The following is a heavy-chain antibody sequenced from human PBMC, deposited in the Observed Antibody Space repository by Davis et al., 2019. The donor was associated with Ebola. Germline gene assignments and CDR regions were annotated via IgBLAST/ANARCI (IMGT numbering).Heavy chain of an antibody. Sequence: GGSLRLSCAVSGFTLNSNWIHWVRQAPGKGLEWVSFIQYDGSKKYYADSVKGRFTISRDNSKNTLFLQMNSLRVEDTAVYYCAKDQEYSSGLRYYYYYMDVWGRGTTVTVSS. CDR3: AKDQEYSSGLRYYYYYMDV. CDR1: GFTLNSNW. V-gene: IGHV3-30*02. CDR2: IQYDGSKK. J-gene: IGHJ6*03. D-gene: IGHD5-18*01.